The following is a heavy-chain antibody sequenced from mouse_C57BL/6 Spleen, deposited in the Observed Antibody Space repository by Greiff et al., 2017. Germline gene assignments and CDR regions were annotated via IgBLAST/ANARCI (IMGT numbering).Heavy chain of an antibody. Sequence: VQVVESGAELVKPGASVKISCKASGYAFSSYWMNWVKQRPGKGLEWIGQIYPGDGDTNYNGKFKGKATLTADKSSSTAYMQLSSLTSEDSAVYCCARWRESVVPYFDYWGQGTTLTVSS. V-gene: IGHV1-80*01. J-gene: IGHJ2*01. CDR1: GYAFSSYW. CDR3: ARWRESVVPYFDY. CDR2: IYPGDGDT. D-gene: IGHD5-1*01.